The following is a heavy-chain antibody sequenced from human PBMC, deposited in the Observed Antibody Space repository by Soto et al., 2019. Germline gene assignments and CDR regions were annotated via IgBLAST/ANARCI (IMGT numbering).Heavy chain of an antibody. CDR2: INHGGRT. D-gene: IGHD3-16*01. Sequence: QVQLQQWGAGLVKPSETLSVTCAVSGASFTAFYWTWIRQPPGKGLEWIGEINHGGRTNYNPSLKSRTTISLDTSKPQFSLTLFSVTAADTAVYYCSLQGGNRSHSADNNWFDPWGQGTLVTVSS. CDR1: GASFTAFY. V-gene: IGHV4-34*01. CDR3: SLQGGNRSHSADNNWFDP. J-gene: IGHJ5*02.